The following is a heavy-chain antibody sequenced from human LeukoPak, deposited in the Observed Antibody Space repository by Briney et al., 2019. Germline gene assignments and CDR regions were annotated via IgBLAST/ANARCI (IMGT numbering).Heavy chain of an antibody. CDR1: GGSISSSSYY. Sequence: PSETLSLTCTVSGGSISSSSYYWGWIRQPPGKGLEWMGSIYYSGSTYYNPSLKSRVTISVDTSKNQFSLKLSSVTAADTAVYYCARTLTGSAYYFDYWGQGTLVTVSS. J-gene: IGHJ4*02. V-gene: IGHV4-39*01. D-gene: IGHD1-20*01. CDR2: IYYSGST. CDR3: ARTLTGSAYYFDY.